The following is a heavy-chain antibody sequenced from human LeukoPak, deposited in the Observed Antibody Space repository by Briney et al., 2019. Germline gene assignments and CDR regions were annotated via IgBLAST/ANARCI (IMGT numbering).Heavy chain of an antibody. Sequence: GGSLRLSCVASGFTLSSHNINRVRQAPGKGLEWVSHISSSGSITYYGDSVKGRITISRDNAKNSVSLYMNSLRAEDSAVYYCARPGITAFDIWGQGTMVTVSS. CDR2: ISSSGSIT. V-gene: IGHV3-48*01. CDR3: ARPGITAFDI. J-gene: IGHJ3*02. D-gene: IGHD3-10*01. CDR1: GFTLSSHN.